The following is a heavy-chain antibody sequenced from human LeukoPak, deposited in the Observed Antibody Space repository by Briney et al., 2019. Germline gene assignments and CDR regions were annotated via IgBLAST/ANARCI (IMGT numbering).Heavy chain of an antibody. J-gene: IGHJ4*02. Sequence: PGGSLRLSCAASGFTFSNYGMHWVRQAPGKGLEWVAVISYDGSNKYYADSVKGRFTISRDNSKNTPYLQMNSLRVEDTAVYYCAKGSMGRCSGNSCYSVYWGQGTLVTVSS. V-gene: IGHV3-30*18. CDR1: GFTFSNYG. CDR3: AKGSMGRCSGNSCYSVY. CDR2: ISYDGSNK. D-gene: IGHD5-12*01.